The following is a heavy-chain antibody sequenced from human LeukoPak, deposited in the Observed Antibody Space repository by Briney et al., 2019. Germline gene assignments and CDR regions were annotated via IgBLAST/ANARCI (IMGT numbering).Heavy chain of an antibody. CDR3: ARNQKLRFLEWLPEGDAFDI. D-gene: IGHD3-3*01. J-gene: IGHJ3*02. CDR1: GYTLTSYG. CDR2: IIPILGIA. Sequence: SVKVSCKASGYTLTSYGINWMRQAPGQGLEWMGRIIPILGIANYAQKFQGRVTITADKSTSTAYMELSSLRSEDTAVYYCARNQKLRFLEWLPEGDAFDIWGQGTMVTVSS. V-gene: IGHV1-69*04.